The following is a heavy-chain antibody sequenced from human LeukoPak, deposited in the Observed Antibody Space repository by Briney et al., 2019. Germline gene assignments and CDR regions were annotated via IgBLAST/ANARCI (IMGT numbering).Heavy chain of an antibody. CDR1: GGSISSYY. V-gene: IGHV4-59*01. CDR3: ASTDYGGNFDY. CDR2: IYYSGST. J-gene: IGHJ4*02. Sequence: SETLSLTCTVSGGSISSYYWSWIRQPPGKGLEWIGYIYYSGSTNYNPSLKSRVTISVDTSKNQFSLKLSSVTAADTAVYYCASTDYGGNFDYWGQGTLVTVCS. D-gene: IGHD4-23*01.